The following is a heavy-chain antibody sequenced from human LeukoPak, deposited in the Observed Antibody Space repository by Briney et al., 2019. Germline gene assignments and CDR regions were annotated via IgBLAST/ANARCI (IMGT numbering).Heavy chain of an antibody. J-gene: IGHJ4*02. CDR1: GFTFSSSA. CDR2: IKYDGSAT. Sequence: GGSLRLSCAASGFTFSSSAMSWVRQVSGKGLVWVSHIKYDGSATNYADSVKGRFTISRDNAKNTLYLQMNSLRAEDTAVYYCVSGSLQSGYNFDYWGQGTLVTVSS. V-gene: IGHV3-74*01. D-gene: IGHD3-3*01. CDR3: VSGSLQSGYNFDY.